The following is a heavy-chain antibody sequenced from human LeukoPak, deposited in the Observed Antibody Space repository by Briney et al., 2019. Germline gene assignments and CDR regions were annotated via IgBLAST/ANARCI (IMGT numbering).Heavy chain of an antibody. J-gene: IGHJ4*02. CDR1: GFTFSNAW. Sequence: GGSLRLSCATSGFTFSNAWMNWVRQAPGKGLVWVSHINSDGSWTSYADSVKGRFTISKDNAKNTVYLQMNSLRAEDTAVYYCVSFYETYWGRGTLVTVSS. D-gene: IGHD2/OR15-2a*01. CDR3: VSFYETY. CDR2: INSDGSWT. V-gene: IGHV3-74*01.